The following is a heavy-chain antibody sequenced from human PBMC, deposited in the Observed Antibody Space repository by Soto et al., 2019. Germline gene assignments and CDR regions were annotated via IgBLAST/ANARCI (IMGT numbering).Heavy chain of an antibody. Sequence: QVQLVQSGAEVKKPGSSVKVSCKASGGTFSSYAISWVRQAPGHGLEWMGGIIPIFGTANYEQKFQGRVTITADESTSTAYMEMSSLRSEDTAVYYWARDLSATTVTSYYYYGMDVWGQGTTVTVSS. CDR1: GGTFSSYA. J-gene: IGHJ6*02. V-gene: IGHV1-69*01. CDR2: IIPIFGTA. D-gene: IGHD4-4*01. CDR3: ARDLSATTVTSYYYYGMDV.